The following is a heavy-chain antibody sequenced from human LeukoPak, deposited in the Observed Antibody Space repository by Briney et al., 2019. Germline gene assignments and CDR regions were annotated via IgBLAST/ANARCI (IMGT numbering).Heavy chain of an antibody. Sequence: PGGSLRLSCAPSGFTFSSYAMSWVRQAPGKGLEWVSAISATGGSTYYADSVKGRFTISRDNSKSTLYLQMNSLRAEDTAVYYCARPDCSSTSCYRPVYWDQGTLVTVSS. CDR2: ISATGGST. D-gene: IGHD2-2*02. CDR3: ARPDCSSTSCYRPVY. CDR1: GFTFSSYA. V-gene: IGHV3-23*01. J-gene: IGHJ4*02.